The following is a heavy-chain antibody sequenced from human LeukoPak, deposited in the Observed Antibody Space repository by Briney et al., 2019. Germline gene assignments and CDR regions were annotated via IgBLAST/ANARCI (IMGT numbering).Heavy chain of an antibody. CDR3: ARGGGGADFDY. J-gene: IGHJ4*02. CDR2: IYYSGST. Sequence: ETLCVTCTVSGGSISSYYWSWIRQPPGKGLEWIGYIYYSGSTNYNPSLKSRVTISVDTSKNQFSLKMSSVTAADTAVYYCARGGGGADFDYWGQGTLASVSS. D-gene: IGHD2-21*01. V-gene: IGHV4-59*01. CDR1: GGSISSYY.